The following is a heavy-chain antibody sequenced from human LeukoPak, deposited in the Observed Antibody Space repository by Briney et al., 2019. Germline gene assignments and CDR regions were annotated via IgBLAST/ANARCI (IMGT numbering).Heavy chain of an antibody. CDR3: PRVYYGSGSPRHFDY. CDR2: ISSRGTTI. CDR1: GFSSSDCY. V-gene: IGHV3-11*01. D-gene: IGHD3-10*01. Sequence: GGSLRLSCAASGFSSSDCYVSWIRQAPGKGLECVSYISSRGTTIYYADSVKGRFTISRDNAKNSLYLQMSSLRAEDTAVYYCPRVYYGSGSPRHFDYWGQGTLVTVSS. J-gene: IGHJ4*02.